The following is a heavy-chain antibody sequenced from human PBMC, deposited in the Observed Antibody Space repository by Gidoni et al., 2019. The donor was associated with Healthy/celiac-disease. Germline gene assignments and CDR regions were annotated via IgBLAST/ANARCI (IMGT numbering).Heavy chain of an antibody. CDR1: GGSFSGYY. CDR3: ARGGGWRWVVRAYFDY. CDR2: INHSGST. Sequence: HVQLQQWGAALLTPSETLSLTCAVYGGSFSGYYWSWIRQPPGKGLEWIGEINHSGSTNYNPSHKSRVNISVDTSKNQFSLKLSSVTAADTAVDYCARGGGWRWVVRAYFDYWGQGTLVTVSS. V-gene: IGHV4-34*01. D-gene: IGHD6-19*01. J-gene: IGHJ4*02.